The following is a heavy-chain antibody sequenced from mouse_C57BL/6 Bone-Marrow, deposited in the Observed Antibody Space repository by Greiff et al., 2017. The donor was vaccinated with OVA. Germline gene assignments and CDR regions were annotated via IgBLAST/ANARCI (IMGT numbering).Heavy chain of an antibody. J-gene: IGHJ2*01. D-gene: IGHD2-4*01. CDR3: ARSLYDYDPFDY. V-gene: IGHV3-8*01. CDR1: GYSNTSDY. Sequence: VQLKESGPGLAKPSQTLSLTCSVTGYSNTSDYWNWIRKFPGNKLEYMGYISYSGSTYYNPSLKSRISITRDTSKNQYYLQLNSVTTEDTATYYCARSLYDYDPFDYWGQGTTLTVSS. CDR2: ISYSGST.